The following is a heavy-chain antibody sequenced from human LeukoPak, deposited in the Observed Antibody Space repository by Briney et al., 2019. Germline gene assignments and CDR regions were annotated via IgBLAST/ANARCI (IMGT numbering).Heavy chain of an antibody. CDR2: TNEDGSIT. D-gene: IGHD3-16*01. CDR1: GFTLSTYW. J-gene: IGHJ5*02. V-gene: IGHV3-74*01. CDR3: GRDLGGRGGA. Sequence: GGSLRLSCAASGFTLSTYWMHWVRQVPGTGLVWVSRTNEDGSITDYADSVKGRFTISRDNSKDTLYLQMDSLRAEDTAVYYCGRDLGGRGGAWGQGILVTVSP.